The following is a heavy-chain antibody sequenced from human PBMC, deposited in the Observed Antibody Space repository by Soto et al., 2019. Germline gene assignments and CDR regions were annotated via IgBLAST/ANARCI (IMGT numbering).Heavy chain of an antibody. D-gene: IGHD3-3*01. J-gene: IGHJ4*02. CDR1: GFTFNDCA. V-gene: IGHV3-23*01. CDR3: AKRRPRATIFGVVINGFDY. CDR2: ISGSGYDI. Sequence: EVQVLESGGGLVQPGGSLRLSCAASGFTFNDCAMSWVRQAPGKGLEWVSSISGSGYDIYYADSVKGRFTISRDNRKNMVYLQMDNLRADDKAVYFCAKRRPRATIFGVVINGFDYWGQGTLVTVSS.